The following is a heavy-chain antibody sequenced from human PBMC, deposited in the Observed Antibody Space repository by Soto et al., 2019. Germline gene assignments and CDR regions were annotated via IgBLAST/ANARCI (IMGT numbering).Heavy chain of an antibody. CDR2: IYYSGST. CDR1: GGSISSYY. CDR3: ARDRDRSDSSGYYYDNWFDP. Sequence: SETLSLTCTVSGGSISSYYWSWIRQPPGKGLEWIGYIYYSGSTNYNPSLKSRVTISVDTSKNQFSLKLSSVAAADTAVYYCARDRDRSDSSGYYYDNWFDPWGQGTLVTVSS. D-gene: IGHD3-22*01. J-gene: IGHJ5*02. V-gene: IGHV4-59*01.